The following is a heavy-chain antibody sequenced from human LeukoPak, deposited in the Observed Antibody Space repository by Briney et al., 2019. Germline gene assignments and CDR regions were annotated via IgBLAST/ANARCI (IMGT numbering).Heavy chain of an antibody. V-gene: IGHV3-23*01. CDR3: AKARYYYDSSGYYYV. CDR2: ISGSGGST. J-gene: IGHJ4*02. Sequence: GGSLRLSCAASGFTFSSYAMSWVRQAPGKGLEWVSAISGSGGSTYYADSVKGRFAISRDNSKNTLYLQMNSLRAEGTAVYYCAKARYYYDSSGYYYVWGQGTLVTVSS. D-gene: IGHD3-22*01. CDR1: GFTFSSYA.